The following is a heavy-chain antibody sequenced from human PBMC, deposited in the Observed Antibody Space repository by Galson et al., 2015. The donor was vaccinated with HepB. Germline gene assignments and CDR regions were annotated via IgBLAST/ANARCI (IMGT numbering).Heavy chain of an antibody. CDR3: AKVVGGVTDAFDI. Sequence: SLRLSCAASGFTFLNYAMHWVRQAPVKGLEWVSVISGNGASTYYTDSVEGRFTIFRDNSQNTVYLQMNSRRAEDTALYYCAKVVGGVTDAFDIWGQGTMVTVSS. J-gene: IGHJ3*02. D-gene: IGHD3-16*01. CDR1: GFTFLNYA. V-gene: IGHV3-23*01. CDR2: ISGNGAST.